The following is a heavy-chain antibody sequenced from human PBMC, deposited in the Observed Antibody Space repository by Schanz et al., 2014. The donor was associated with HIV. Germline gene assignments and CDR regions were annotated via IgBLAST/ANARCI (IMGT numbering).Heavy chain of an antibody. V-gene: IGHV3-30*18. Sequence: QEQLVASGGGVVQPGRSLRLSCVASGFNFNSYGMHWVRQAPGKGLEWVAVMSYDGTKKHYADSVKGRFTISRDNSKNTLYLQMNSLRAEDTAVYYCAKERITIFGVVITPYFDYWGQGTLVTVSS. CDR1: GFNFNSYG. CDR3: AKERITIFGVVITPYFDY. D-gene: IGHD3-3*01. CDR2: MSYDGTKK. J-gene: IGHJ4*02.